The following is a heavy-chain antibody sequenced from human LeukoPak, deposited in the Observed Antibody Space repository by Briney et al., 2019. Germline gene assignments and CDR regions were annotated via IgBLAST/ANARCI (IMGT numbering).Heavy chain of an antibody. CDR1: GFTFSSYS. Sequence: PGGSLRLSCAASGFTFSSYSMNWVRQAPGKGLEWVANIKQDGSEKYYVDSVKGRFTISRDNAKNSLYLQMNSLRAEDTAVYYCARDDIVVVPAAIYYYYGMDVWGQGTTVTVSS. CDR2: IKQDGSEK. D-gene: IGHD2-2*01. CDR3: ARDDIVVVPAAIYYYYGMDV. V-gene: IGHV3-7*01. J-gene: IGHJ6*02.